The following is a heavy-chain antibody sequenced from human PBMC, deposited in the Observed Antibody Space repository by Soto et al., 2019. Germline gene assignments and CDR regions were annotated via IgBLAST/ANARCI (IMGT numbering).Heavy chain of an antibody. V-gene: IGHV3-7*03. Sequence: PGGSLRLSCAASGFTFSSYWMSWVRQAPGKGLEWVANIKQDGSEKYYVDSVKGRFTISRDNAKNSLYLQMNSLRAEDTAVYYCARDPTSRYCSGGSCYQGYYYGMDVWGQGTTVTVSS. CDR1: GFTFSSYW. D-gene: IGHD2-15*01. CDR2: IKQDGSEK. J-gene: IGHJ6*02. CDR3: ARDPTSRYCSGGSCYQGYYYGMDV.